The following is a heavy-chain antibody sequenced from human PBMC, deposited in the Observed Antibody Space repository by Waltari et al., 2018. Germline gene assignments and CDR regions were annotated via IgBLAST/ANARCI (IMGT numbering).Heavy chain of an antibody. CDR3: AAFYASGGFSF. V-gene: IGHV1-24*01. CDR2: FDREDGKT. J-gene: IGHJ4*02. D-gene: IGHD3-10*01. Sequence: QVQLVQSGAEVKQPGASVKVSCKVSGFSPSELPMHWVRQTPGRGLEWMGGFDREDGKTNYAQGFRGRVTLTTDTSTDTAYMDLSGLTSEDTAVYYCAAFYASGGFSFWGQGTRVSISS. CDR1: GFSPSELP.